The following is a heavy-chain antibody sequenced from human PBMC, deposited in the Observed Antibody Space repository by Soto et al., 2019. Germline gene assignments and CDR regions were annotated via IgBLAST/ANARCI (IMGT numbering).Heavy chain of an antibody. J-gene: IGHJ4*02. V-gene: IGHV3-23*01. D-gene: IGHD4-17*01. CDR2: ISGSGGAT. CDR3: AKDAHVRTGDFDY. Sequence: GSLRLSCAASGFTFSNYAMSWVRQAPGKGLEWVSGISGSGGATYYADSVKGRFTISRDNSKNTLYLQMNSLRAEDTAVYYCAKDAHVRTGDFDYWGQGSLVTVSS. CDR1: GFTFSNYA.